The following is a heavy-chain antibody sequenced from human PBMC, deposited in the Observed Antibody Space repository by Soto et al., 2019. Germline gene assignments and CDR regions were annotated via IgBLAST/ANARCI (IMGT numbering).Heavy chain of an antibody. V-gene: IGHV3-33*01. Sequence: QVQLVESGGGVVQPGRSLRLSCAASGFTFSSYGMHWVRQAPGKGLEWVAVIWYDGSNKYYADSVRGRFTISRDNSKNTLDLQMNSLRAEDTAVYYCARGGYSSGYWDWFDPWGQGTLVTVSS. J-gene: IGHJ5*02. CDR2: IWYDGSNK. CDR3: ARGGYSSGYWDWFDP. CDR1: GFTFSSYG. D-gene: IGHD6-19*01.